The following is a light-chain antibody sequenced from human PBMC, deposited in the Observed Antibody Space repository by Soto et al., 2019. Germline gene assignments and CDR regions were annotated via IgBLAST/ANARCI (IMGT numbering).Light chain of an antibody. V-gene: IGKV3-20*01. CDR2: GAF. CDR1: QSIANSY. CDR3: QQYGSTPHT. J-gene: IGKJ2*01. Sequence: EIVLTHSPGTLSLSPGERATLSCRASQSIANSYLAWYQQKPGQTPRLLIYGAFDRATGIPDRFSGSGSGANFTLTISRLEPEDFAVYYCQQYGSTPHTFGQGTKLEIK.